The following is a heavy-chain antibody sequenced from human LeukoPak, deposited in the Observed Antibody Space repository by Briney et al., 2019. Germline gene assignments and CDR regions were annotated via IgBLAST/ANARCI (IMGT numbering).Heavy chain of an antibody. CDR3: ARAPKSGSYYRVDY. J-gene: IGHJ4*02. D-gene: IGHD1-26*01. V-gene: IGHV3-30-3*01. Sequence: GRSLRLSCAASGFTFSSYAMHWVRQAPGKGLEWVAVISYDGSNKYYADSVKGRFTISRDNSKNTLYLQMNSLRAEDTAVYYCARAPKSGSYYRVDYWGQGTLVTVSS. CDR1: GFTFSSYA. CDR2: ISYDGSNK.